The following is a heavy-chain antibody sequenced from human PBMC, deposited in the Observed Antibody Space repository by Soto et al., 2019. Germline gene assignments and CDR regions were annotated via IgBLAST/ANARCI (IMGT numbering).Heavy chain of an antibody. CDR2: IIPILGIA. V-gene: IGHV1-69*02. CDR1: GGTFSSYT. J-gene: IGHJ6*02. CDR3: ANGHGDGPIGYYYGMDV. Sequence: QVQLVQSGAEVKKPGSSVKVSCKASGGTFSSYTISWVRQAPGQGLEWMGRIIPILGIANYAQKFQGRVTMTADKPTSTAYSELRSLKSEDTAVYYCANGHGDGPIGYYYGMDVWGQGSTVTVSS.